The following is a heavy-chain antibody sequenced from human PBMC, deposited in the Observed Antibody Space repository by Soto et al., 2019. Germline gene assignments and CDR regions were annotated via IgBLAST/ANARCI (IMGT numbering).Heavy chain of an antibody. Sequence: QVQLVESGGGVVQPGRSLRLSCAASGFTFSSYAMHWVRQAPGKGLEWVAVISYDGSNKYYADSVKGRFTISRDNSKNTLYLQMNSLRAEDTAAYYCARGYYDILTGYYPFDYWGQGTLVTVSS. V-gene: IGHV3-30-3*01. CDR3: ARGYYDILTGYYPFDY. CDR1: GFTFSSYA. D-gene: IGHD3-9*01. CDR2: ISYDGSNK. J-gene: IGHJ4*02.